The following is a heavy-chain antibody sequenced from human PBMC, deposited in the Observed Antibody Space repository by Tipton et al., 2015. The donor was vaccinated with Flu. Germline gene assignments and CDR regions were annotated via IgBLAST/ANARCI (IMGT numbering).Heavy chain of an antibody. CDR3: ANSSGPMNWFDP. J-gene: IGHJ5*02. CDR2: IYVSGTT. CDR1: GGSISRGHYY. D-gene: IGHD3-10*01. V-gene: IGHV4-61*09. Sequence: TLSLTCTVSGGSISRGHYYWSWIRQPAGKGLEWIGQIYVSGTTYYNPSLMSRVTISLDTSKSQFSLKLSSVTAADTAVYYCANSSGPMNWFDPWGQGTLVTVSS.